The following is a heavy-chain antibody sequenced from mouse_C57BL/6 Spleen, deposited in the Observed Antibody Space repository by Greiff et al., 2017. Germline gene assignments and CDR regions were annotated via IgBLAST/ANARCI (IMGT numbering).Heavy chain of an antibody. V-gene: IGHV1-76*01. J-gene: IGHJ4*01. CDR2: IYPGSGNT. D-gene: IGHD2-4*01. Sequence: QVQLQQSGAELVRPGASVKLSCKASGYTFTDYYINWVKQRPGQGLEWIARIYPGSGNTYYNEKFKGKATLTAEKSSSTAYMQLSSLTSEDSAVYFCAREDYYNYENYAMDYWGKGTSVTVAS. CDR1: GYTFTDYY. CDR3: AREDYYNYENYAMDY.